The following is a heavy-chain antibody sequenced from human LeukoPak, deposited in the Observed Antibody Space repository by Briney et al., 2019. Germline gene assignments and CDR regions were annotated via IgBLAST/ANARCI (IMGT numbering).Heavy chain of an antibody. V-gene: IGHV3-23*01. Sequence: GGSLRLSCAASGFTFSSYAMSWVRQAPGKGLEWVSAISGSGGSTYYADSVKGRFTISRDNSQNTLYLQMNSLRAEDTAVYYCARDFKSPSAVVITTLYYYYYMDVWGKGTTVTVSS. J-gene: IGHJ6*03. CDR2: ISGSGGST. CDR3: ARDFKSPSAVVITTLYYYYYMDV. CDR1: GFTFSSYA. D-gene: IGHD3-22*01.